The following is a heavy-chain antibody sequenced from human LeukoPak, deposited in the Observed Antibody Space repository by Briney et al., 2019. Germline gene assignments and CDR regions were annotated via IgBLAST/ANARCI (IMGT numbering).Heavy chain of an antibody. CDR2: IKPDGSEK. Sequence: PGGSLRLSCAASGFTFSSYWMSWVRQAPGKGLEWVANIKPDGSEKYYVDSVKGRFTISRVNSKNTLYLQMNSLRAEDTAVYYCARGRGDDYRNYWGQGTLVTVSS. J-gene: IGHJ4*02. CDR1: GFTFSSYW. CDR3: ARGRGDDYRNY. V-gene: IGHV3-7*03. D-gene: IGHD4-11*01.